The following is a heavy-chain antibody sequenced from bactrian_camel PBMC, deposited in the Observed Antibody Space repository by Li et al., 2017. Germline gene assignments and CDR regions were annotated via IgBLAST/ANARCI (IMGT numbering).Heavy chain of an antibody. J-gene: IGHJ4*01. Sequence: VQLVESGGGSVQAEGSLRLSCAASGYTYSTKCIAWFRQAPGKEREGVAAIYTGGDVTYYSASAKGRFTIFQDHAKNTVYLQMNSLKPEDTAMYYCTTQLWACTAEADDIGKVYKHWGQGTQVTVSS. CDR2: IYTGGDVT. V-gene: IGHV3S40*01. CDR3: TTQLWACTAEADDIGKVYKH. CDR1: GYTYSTKC. D-gene: IGHD6*01.